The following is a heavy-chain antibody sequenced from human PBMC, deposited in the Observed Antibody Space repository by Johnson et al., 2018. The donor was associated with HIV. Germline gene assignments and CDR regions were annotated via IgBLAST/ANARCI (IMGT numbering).Heavy chain of an antibody. Sequence: EQLVESGGGLVQPGGSLRLSCAASGFTVSSNYMSWVRQAPGKGLEWVSVIYSGGSTYYADSVKGRFTISRDNSKNTLYLQMNSLRAEDTAVYYCASVHAGGAFDIWGQGTMFTVSS. CDR1: GFTVSSNY. CDR2: IYSGGST. CDR3: ASVHAGGAFDI. D-gene: IGHD6-6*01. V-gene: IGHV3-66*01. J-gene: IGHJ3*02.